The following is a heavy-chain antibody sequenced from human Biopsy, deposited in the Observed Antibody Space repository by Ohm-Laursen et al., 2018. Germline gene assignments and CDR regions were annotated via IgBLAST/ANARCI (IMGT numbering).Heavy chain of an antibody. Sequence: AASVKVSCKAPEGTFSNYGVNWVRQAPGQGLEWLGGNIPILGTGNYAQKFQDRVTVAADTSTSTATMELRSLRSDDTAVYYCATKLTGYFHDWGQGTLVIVSS. J-gene: IGHJ1*01. CDR1: EGTFSNYG. CDR3: ATKLTGYFHD. CDR2: NIPILGTG. D-gene: IGHD3-9*01. V-gene: IGHV1-69*06.